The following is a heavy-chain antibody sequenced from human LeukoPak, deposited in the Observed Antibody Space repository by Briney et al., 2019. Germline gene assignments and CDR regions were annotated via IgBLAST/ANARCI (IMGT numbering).Heavy chain of an antibody. D-gene: IGHD6-6*01. CDR2: IYYSGST. V-gene: IGHV4-39*07. CDR1: GGSISSSSYY. CDR3: ARTLPRIAARPDNWFDP. Sequence: SETLSLTCTVSGGSISSSSYYWGWIRQPPGKGLEWIGSIYYSGSTYYNPSLKSRVTISVDTSKNQFSLKLSSVTAADTAVYYCARTLPRIAARPDNWFDPWGQETLVTVSS. J-gene: IGHJ5*02.